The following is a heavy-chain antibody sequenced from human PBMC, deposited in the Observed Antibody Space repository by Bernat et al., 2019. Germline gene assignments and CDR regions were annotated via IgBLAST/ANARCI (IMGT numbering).Heavy chain of an antibody. D-gene: IGHD4/OR15-4a*01. CDR2: IIPIFGTA. V-gene: IGHV1-69*01. J-gene: IGHJ4*02. CDR3: DRGGLDYPGRLPNDY. CDR1: GGTFSSYA. Sequence: QVQLVQSGAEVKKPGSSVKVSCKASGGTFSSYAISWVRQAPGQGLEWMGVIIPIFGTANYAQKFQGRVTITADESTSTAYMELSSLRSEDTAVYYCDRGGLDYPGRLPNDYWGQGTLVTVSS.